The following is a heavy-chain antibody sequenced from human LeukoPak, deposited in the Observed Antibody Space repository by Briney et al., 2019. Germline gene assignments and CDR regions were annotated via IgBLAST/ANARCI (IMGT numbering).Heavy chain of an antibody. V-gene: IGHV4-34*01. J-gene: IGHJ4*02. D-gene: IGHD5-18*01. CDR3: ARGRVGYGLIDY. CDR2: INHSGST. CDR1: GGSFSGYY. Sequence: SETLSLTCAVYGGSFSGYYWSWIRQPPGKGLESIGEINHSGSTNYNPSLKSRVTISVDTSKNQFSLKLSSVTAADTAVYYCARGRVGYGLIDYWGQGTLVTVSS.